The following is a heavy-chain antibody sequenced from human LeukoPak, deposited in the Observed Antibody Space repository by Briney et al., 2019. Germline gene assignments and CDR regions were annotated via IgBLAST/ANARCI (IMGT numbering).Heavy chain of an antibody. V-gene: IGHV3-11*04. D-gene: IGHD3-10*01. CDR1: GFTFDGYY. Sequence: GGSLRLSCTASGFTFDGYYITWIRQAPVNGLDWVAYISSSGTATYYADSVKGRFTVSRDNAKNSLYWQMGSLKAEDTAMYYCARPARSGIYYPDAFENWGQGTMVTVSS. CDR3: ARPARSGIYYPDAFEN. J-gene: IGHJ3*02. CDR2: ISSSGTAT.